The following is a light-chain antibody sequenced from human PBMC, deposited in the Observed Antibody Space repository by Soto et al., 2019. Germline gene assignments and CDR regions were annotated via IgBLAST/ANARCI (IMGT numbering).Light chain of an antibody. V-gene: IGKV3-15*01. CDR1: QSVSSD. CDR2: DAS. Sequence: EIVMTQSPATLSVSPGERATLSCRASQSVSSDLAWYQQKPGQAPRLLIYDASTRATGIPARFSGSGSGTEFTLTISSLQSEDFAVYYCQQYNNWPQITFGGGTKVEIK. CDR3: QQYNNWPQIT. J-gene: IGKJ4*01.